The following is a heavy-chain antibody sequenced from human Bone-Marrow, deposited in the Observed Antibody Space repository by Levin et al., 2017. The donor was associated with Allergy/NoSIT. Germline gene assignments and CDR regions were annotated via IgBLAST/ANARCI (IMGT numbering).Heavy chain of an antibody. CDR3: ARTPTYYYDSSGYYYDPYFDY. D-gene: IGHD3-22*01. CDR1: GGSISSSSYY. Sequence: SETLSLTCTVSGGSISSSSYYWGWIRQPPGKGLEWIGSIYYSGSTYYNPSLKSRVTISVDTSKNQFSLKLSSVTAADTAVYYCARTPTYYYDSSGYYYDPYFDYWGQGTLVTVSS. CDR2: IYYSGST. V-gene: IGHV4-39*01. J-gene: IGHJ4*02.